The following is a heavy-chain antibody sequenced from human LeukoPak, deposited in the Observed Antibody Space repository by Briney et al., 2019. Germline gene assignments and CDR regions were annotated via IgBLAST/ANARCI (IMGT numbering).Heavy chain of an antibody. Sequence: GGSLRLSCAASGFTFSSYWMSWVRQAPGKGLEWVANIKQDGSEKYYVDSVKGRFTISRDNAKNSLYPQMNSLRAEDTAVYYCAREPGWGVGIAAAMNFDYWGQGTLVTVSS. CDR3: AREPGWGVGIAAAMNFDY. CDR1: GFTFSSYW. D-gene: IGHD6-13*01. V-gene: IGHV3-7*01. J-gene: IGHJ4*02. CDR2: IKQDGSEK.